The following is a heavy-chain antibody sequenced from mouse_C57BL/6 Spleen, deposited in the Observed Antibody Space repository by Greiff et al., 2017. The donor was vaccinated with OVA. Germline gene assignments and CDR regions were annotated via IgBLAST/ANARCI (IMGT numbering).Heavy chain of an antibody. D-gene: IGHD1-1*01. V-gene: IGHV1-80*01. Sequence: VQLQESGAELVKPGASVKISCKASGYAFSSHWMNRVKQRPGKGLEWIGQIYPGDGDTNYNGKFKGKATLTADKSSSTAYMQLSSLTSEDSAVYFCARLITTVVDYWGQGTTLTVSS. J-gene: IGHJ2*01. CDR1: GYAFSSHW. CDR2: IYPGDGDT. CDR3: ARLITTVVDY.